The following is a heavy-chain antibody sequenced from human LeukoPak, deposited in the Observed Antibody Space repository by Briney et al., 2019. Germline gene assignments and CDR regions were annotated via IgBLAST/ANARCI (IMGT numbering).Heavy chain of an antibody. CDR2: ISGSGGST. Sequence: PGGSLRLSCAASGFTFSSYAMNWVRQAPGKGLEWVSAISGSGGSTYYADSVKGRFTISRDNSKNTLYLQMNSLRAEDTAGYYCAKDYLTFGIFSNWGQGTLVTVSS. J-gene: IGHJ4*02. D-gene: IGHD3-9*01. CDR1: GFTFSSYA. CDR3: AKDYLTFGIFSN. V-gene: IGHV3-23*01.